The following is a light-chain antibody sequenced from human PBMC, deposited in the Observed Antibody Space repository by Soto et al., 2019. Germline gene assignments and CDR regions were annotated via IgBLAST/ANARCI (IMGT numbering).Light chain of an antibody. Sequence: EIVLTQSPGTLSLSPGERATLSCRASQSVSSSYLAWYQQKPGQAPRLLIYGASSRATGIPDRFSGSGSGTDFTLTISRLEPEDFAVYYCQQYCSSPTFGQGTNVEIK. CDR3: QQYCSSPT. CDR1: QSVSSSY. J-gene: IGKJ1*01. CDR2: GAS. V-gene: IGKV3-20*01.